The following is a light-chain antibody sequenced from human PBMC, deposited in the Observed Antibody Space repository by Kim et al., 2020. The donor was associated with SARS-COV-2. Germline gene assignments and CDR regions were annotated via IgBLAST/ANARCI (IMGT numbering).Light chain of an antibody. Sequence: DIQMTQSPSSLSASVGDRVTITCRTSQSISSHLNWYHQKPGRAPKLLISAASTLQGGVPSRFSGSGSETDFTLTISSLQPEDFATYICQQSYISPFTFVPGTKVCIK. J-gene: IGKJ3*01. CDR3: QQSYISPFT. CDR1: QSISSH. CDR2: AAS. V-gene: IGKV1-39*01.